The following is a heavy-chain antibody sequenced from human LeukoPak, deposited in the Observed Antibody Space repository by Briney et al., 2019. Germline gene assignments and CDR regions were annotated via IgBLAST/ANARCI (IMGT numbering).Heavy chain of an antibody. CDR3: ASSSGGSFLDY. J-gene: IGHJ4*02. Sequence: SETLSLTCTVSGYSISSGYYWGWIRQPPGKGLEWIGSIYHSGSTYYNPSLKSRVTISVDTSKNQFSLKLSSVTAADTAVYYCASSSGGSFLDYWGQGTLVTVSS. CDR2: IYHSGST. V-gene: IGHV4-38-2*02. D-gene: IGHD1-26*01. CDR1: GYSISSGYY.